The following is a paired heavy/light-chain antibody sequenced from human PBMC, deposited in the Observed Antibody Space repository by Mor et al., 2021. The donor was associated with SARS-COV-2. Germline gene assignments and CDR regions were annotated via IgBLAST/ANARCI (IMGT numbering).Light chain of an antibody. Sequence: QSVLTQPPSASGTPGQRVTISCSGSRSNIGSNTVNWYQQLPGTAPKLLIYSNNQRPSGVPDRFSGSKSGTSASLAISGLQSEDEADYYCAAWDDSPRWMFGGGTKVTVL. V-gene: IGLV1-44*01. CDR3: AAWDDSPRWM. CDR2: SNN. J-gene: IGLJ3*02. CDR1: RSNIGSNT.
Heavy chain of an antibody. Sequence: QVQLQESGPGLVKPSGTLSLTCAVSGGSISRNNWWSWVRQPPGKGLEWIGEIYHSGSTNYNPSLKSRVTISVDKSKNQFSLKLSSVTAADTAMYYCAAPIMFAEAFDIWGQGTMVTVSS. V-gene: IGHV4-4*02. CDR3: AAPIMFAEAFDI. CDR1: GGSISRNNW. D-gene: IGHD3-10*02. J-gene: IGHJ3*02. CDR2: IYHSGST.